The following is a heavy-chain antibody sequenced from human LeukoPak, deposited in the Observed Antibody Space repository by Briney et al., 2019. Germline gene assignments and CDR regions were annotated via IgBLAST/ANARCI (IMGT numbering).Heavy chain of an antibody. CDR2: IYYSGST. J-gene: IGHJ4*02. CDR1: GGSISSSSYY. D-gene: IGHD1-26*01. CDR3: AREVQWELLAYYFDY. V-gene: IGHV4-39*01. Sequence: PSETLSLTCTVSGGSISSSSYYWGWIRQPPGKGLEWIGSIYYSGSTYYNPSLKSRVTISVDTSKNQFSLKLSSVTAVDTAVYYCAREVQWELLAYYFDYWGQGTLVTVSS.